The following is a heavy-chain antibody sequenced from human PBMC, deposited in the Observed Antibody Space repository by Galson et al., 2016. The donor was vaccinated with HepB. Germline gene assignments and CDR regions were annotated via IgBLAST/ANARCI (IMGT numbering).Heavy chain of an antibody. Sequence: ETLSLTCTVSGGSISIYYWSWIRQPPGKGLEWIGFIYYIGSTNYNSTLKSRVTISVDTSKNQFSLELTSVTAADTAVYYCGRGASYLDFWGQGKLVTVSS. CDR2: IYYIGST. J-gene: IGHJ4*02. CDR1: GGSISIYY. CDR3: GRGASYLDF. V-gene: IGHV4-59*01.